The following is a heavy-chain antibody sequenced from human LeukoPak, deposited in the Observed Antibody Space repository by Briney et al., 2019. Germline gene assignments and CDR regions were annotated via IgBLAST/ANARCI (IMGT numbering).Heavy chain of an antibody. CDR3: ARDYLGGNPDASDI. Sequence: SETLSLTCTVSGDSISSSSYYWGWIRQPPGKELEWIGSIYYSGSTYYNPSLNSRVTISVDTSKNQFSLKLSSVTAADTAVYHCARDYLGGNPDASDIWGQGTMVNVSS. D-gene: IGHD4-23*01. CDR1: GDSISSSSYY. CDR2: IYYSGST. J-gene: IGHJ3*02. V-gene: IGHV4-39*07.